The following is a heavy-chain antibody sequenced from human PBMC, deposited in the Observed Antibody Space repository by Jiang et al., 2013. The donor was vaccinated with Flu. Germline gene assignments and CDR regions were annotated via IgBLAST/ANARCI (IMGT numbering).Heavy chain of an antibody. V-gene: IGHV3-30*04. CDR3: SRDAGYSTGWYPSDY. Sequence: LLESGGGVVQPGRSLRLSCAASGFTFSSHAMHWVRQAPGKGLEWVAVISYDGSAKYYADSVKGRFTISRDKSKNTLYLQMNSLRAEDSAVYYCSRDAGYSTGWYPSDYWGQGTLVIVSS. CDR1: GFTFSSHA. J-gene: IGHJ4*02. D-gene: IGHD6-19*01. CDR2: ISYDGSAK.